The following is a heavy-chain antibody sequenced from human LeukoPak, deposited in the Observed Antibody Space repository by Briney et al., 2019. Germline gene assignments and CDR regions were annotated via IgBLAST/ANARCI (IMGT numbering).Heavy chain of an antibody. CDR2: IIPIFGTA. CDR3: ARNLGYCSSTSCYQYYYYYMDV. CDR1: GGTFSSYA. D-gene: IGHD2-2*01. V-gene: IGHV1-69*05. J-gene: IGHJ6*03. Sequence: GASVKVSCKASGGTFSSYAISWVRQAPGQGLEWMGGIIPIFGTANYAQKFQGRVTITTDESTSTAYMELSSLRSEDTAVYYCARNLGYCSSTSCYQYYYYYMDVWGKGTTVTVSS.